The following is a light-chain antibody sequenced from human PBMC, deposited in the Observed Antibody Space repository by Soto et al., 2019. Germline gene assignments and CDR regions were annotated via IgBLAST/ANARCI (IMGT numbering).Light chain of an antibody. J-gene: IGKJ5*01. CDR3: QQFDDSVT. Sequence: IVLTQSPGTLSFSPGERATLSCRASHSVSRTYLAWYQQKPGQAPRLLIYGTSDRATGTPDRFSGSGSGTDFTLTISRLEPEDSAVYYCQQFDDSVTFGQGTRLEI. CDR1: HSVSRTY. V-gene: IGKV3-20*01. CDR2: GTS.